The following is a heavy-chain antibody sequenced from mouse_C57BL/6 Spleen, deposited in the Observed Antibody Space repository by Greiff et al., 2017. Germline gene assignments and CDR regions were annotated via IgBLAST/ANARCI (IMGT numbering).Heavy chain of an antibody. J-gene: IGHJ2*01. CDR3: TTYSNSFDY. V-gene: IGHV1-15*01. CDR1: GYTFTDYE. CDR2: IDPETGGT. D-gene: IGHD2-5*01. Sequence: QVQLQQSGAELVRPGASVTLSCKASGYTFTDYEMHWVKQTPVHGLEWIGAIDPETGGTAYNQKFKGKAILTADKSSSTAYMELRSLTSEDAAVYYCTTYSNSFDYWGQGTTLTVSS.